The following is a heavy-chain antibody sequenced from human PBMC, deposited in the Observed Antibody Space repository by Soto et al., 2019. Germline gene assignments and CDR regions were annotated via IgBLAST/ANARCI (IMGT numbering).Heavy chain of an antibody. Sequence: SETLSLTCTVSGGSISSSSYYWGWIRQPPGKGLEWIGSIYYSGSTYYNPSLKSRVTISVDTSKNQFSLKLSSVTAADTAVYYCARHNIRWARLYYGDRTDYWGQGTLVTVSS. CDR3: ARHNIRWARLYYGDRTDY. CDR1: GGSISSSSYY. D-gene: IGHD4-17*01. V-gene: IGHV4-39*01. J-gene: IGHJ4*02. CDR2: IYYSGST.